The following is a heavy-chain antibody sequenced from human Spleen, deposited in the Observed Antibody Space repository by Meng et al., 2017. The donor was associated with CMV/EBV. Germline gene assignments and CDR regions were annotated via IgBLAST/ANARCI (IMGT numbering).Heavy chain of an antibody. V-gene: IGHV4-61*08. CDR1: VSSGGYF. D-gene: IGHD3-22*01. Sequence: VSSGGYFWRWRRQPPGEGLEWTAEISERGSTDYNPALKSRVSVSVDMAKNQFSLKLTSVTAADTAVYYCARGGHYYDRSGYWGGFANWGQGTLVTVSS. CDR2: ISERGST. CDR3: ARGGHYYDRSGYWGGFAN. J-gene: IGHJ4*02.